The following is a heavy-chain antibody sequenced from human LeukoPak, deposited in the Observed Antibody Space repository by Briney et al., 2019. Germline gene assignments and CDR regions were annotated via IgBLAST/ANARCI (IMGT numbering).Heavy chain of an antibody. D-gene: IGHD6-13*01. J-gene: IGHJ3*02. CDR3: ARVFPRGYSSSWASLDAFDI. V-gene: IGHV1-46*01. CDR1: GYTFTSYY. CDR2: INPSGGST. Sequence: ASVKVSCKASGYTFTSYYMHWVRQAPGQGLEWMGIINPSGGSTSYAQKFQGRVTMTRDTSTSTVYMELSSLRSEDTAVYYCARVFPRGYSSSWASLDAFDIWGQGTMVTVSS.